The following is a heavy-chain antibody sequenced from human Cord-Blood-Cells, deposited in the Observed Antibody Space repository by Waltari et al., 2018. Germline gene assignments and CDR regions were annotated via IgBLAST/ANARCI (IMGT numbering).Heavy chain of an antibody. CDR2: IRSKANSYAT. D-gene: IGHD1-26*01. Sequence: EVQLVESGGGLVQPGGSLKLSCAASGFTFSGSAMHWVRQASGKGVEWVGRIRSKANSYATAYAASVKGRFTISRDDSKNTAYLQMNSLKTEDTAVYYCTRHSRNGSYDYWGQGTLVTVSS. V-gene: IGHV3-73*02. J-gene: IGHJ4*02. CDR3: TRHSRNGSYDY. CDR1: GFTFSGSA.